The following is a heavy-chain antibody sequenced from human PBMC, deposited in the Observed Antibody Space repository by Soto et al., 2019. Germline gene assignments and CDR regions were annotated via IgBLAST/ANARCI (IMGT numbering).Heavy chain of an antibody. V-gene: IGHV3-30*04. Sequence: GGSLRLSCAASGFTFSSYAMHWVRQAPGKGLEWVAVISYDGSNKYYADSVKGRFTISRDNSKNTLYLQMNSLRAEDTAVDSCAREGCSGGSCCSYYYGMDFWGQGTTVTVSS. D-gene: IGHD2-15*01. CDR2: ISYDGSNK. CDR1: GFTFSSYA. J-gene: IGHJ6*02. CDR3: AREGCSGGSCCSYYYGMDF.